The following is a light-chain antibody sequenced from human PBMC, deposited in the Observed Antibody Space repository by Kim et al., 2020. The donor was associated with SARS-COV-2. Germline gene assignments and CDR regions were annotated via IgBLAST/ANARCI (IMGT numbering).Light chain of an antibody. CDR2: GAS. J-gene: IGKJ4*01. Sequence: EIVMTQSPATLSVSPGERATLSCRASRNIYSSLAWYQQKPGQAPRVLIYGASIGATGIPARFSGSGSGTEFTLIISSLQSEDSALYYCQQYSNWPPLTFGGGTKVDIK. V-gene: IGKV3-15*01. CDR1: RNIYSS. CDR3: QQYSNWPPLT.